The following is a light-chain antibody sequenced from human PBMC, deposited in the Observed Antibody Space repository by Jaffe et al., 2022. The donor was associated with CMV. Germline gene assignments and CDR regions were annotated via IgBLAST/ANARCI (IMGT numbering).Light chain of an antibody. CDR3: AAWDDSLNAWV. J-gene: IGLJ3*02. Sequence: QSVLTQPPSASGTPGQRVTISCSGSSSNIGSNTVNWYQQLPRAAPKLLIYTNNQRPSGVPDRFSGSKSGTSASLAISGLQSADEADYFCAAWDDSLNAWVFGGGTRLTVL. V-gene: IGLV1-44*01. CDR2: TNN. CDR1: SSNIGSNT.